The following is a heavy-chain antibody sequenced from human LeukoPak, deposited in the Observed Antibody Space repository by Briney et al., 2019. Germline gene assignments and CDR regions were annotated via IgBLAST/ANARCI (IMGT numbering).Heavy chain of an antibody. CDR2: ISYDGSNK. CDR1: GFTFSSYG. CDR3: AYGSYRASFDY. V-gene: IGHV3-30*03. J-gene: IGHJ4*02. Sequence: GGSLRLSCAASGFTFSSYGMHWVRQAPGKGLEWVAVISYDGSNKYYADSVKGRFTISRDNSKNTLYLQMNSLRAEDTAVYYCAYGSYRASFDYWGQGTLVTVSS. D-gene: IGHD1-26*01.